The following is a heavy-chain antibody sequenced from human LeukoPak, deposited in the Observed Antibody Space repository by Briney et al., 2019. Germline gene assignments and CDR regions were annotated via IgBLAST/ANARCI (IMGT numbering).Heavy chain of an antibody. CDR2: IYYSGST. CDR3: ARHYNRDDLLDY. Sequence: PSETLSLTCTVSGGSISSSSYYWGWICQPPGKGLEWIGSIYYSGSTYYNPSLKSRVTISVDTSKNQFSLKLSSVTAADTAVYYCARHYNRDDLLDYWGQGTLVTVSS. CDR1: GGSISSSSYY. V-gene: IGHV4-39*01. J-gene: IGHJ4*02. D-gene: IGHD1-20*01.